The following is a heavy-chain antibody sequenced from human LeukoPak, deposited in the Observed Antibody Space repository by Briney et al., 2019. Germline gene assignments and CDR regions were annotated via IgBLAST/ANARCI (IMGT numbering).Heavy chain of an antibody. CDR3: AREGRYPSGVVMDV. J-gene: IGHJ6*04. D-gene: IGHD2-21*01. CDR1: DGSISSSSYY. Sequence: SETLSLTCTVSDGSISSSSYYWSWIRQPAGKGLEWIGRIYTSGSTNYNPSLKSRVTMSVDTSKNQFSLKLSSVTAADTAVYYCAREGRYPSGVVMDVWGKGTTVTISS. CDR2: IYTSGST. V-gene: IGHV4-61*02.